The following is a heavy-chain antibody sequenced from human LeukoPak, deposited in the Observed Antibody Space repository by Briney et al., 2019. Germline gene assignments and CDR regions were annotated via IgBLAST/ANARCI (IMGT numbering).Heavy chain of an antibody. J-gene: IGHJ4*02. D-gene: IGHD5-18*01. CDR2: IWHDGSNK. Sequence: GGSLRLSCAASGFTFRTYGMHWVRQAPGKGLEWVAAIWHDGSNKYYADSVKGRFTISRDNSKTTLYLQMHSVRADDTAVYYCARPRVDTTMGLDYWGQGTLVTVSS. CDR1: GFTFRTYG. V-gene: IGHV3-33*01. CDR3: ARPRVDTTMGLDY.